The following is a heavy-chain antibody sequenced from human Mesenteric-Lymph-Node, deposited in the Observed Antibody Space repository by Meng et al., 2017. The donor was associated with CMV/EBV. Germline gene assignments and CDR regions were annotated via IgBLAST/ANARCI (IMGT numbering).Heavy chain of an antibody. V-gene: IGHV3-30-3*01. CDR3: TTDSSPDY. CDR1: GFTFSSSA. D-gene: IGHD6-13*01. CDR2: ISYDGSNK. Sequence: GESLKISCAASGFTFSSSAMHWVRQAPGKGLEWVAIISYDGSNKDYADSVKGRFTISRDDSKNTLYLQMNSLKTEDTAVYYCTTDSSPDYWGQGTLVTVSS. J-gene: IGHJ4*02.